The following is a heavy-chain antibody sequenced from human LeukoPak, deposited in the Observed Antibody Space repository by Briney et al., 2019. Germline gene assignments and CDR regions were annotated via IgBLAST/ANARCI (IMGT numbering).Heavy chain of an antibody. CDR1: GYTFTSYD. J-gene: IGHJ6*03. Sequence: GASVKVSCKASGYTFTSYDINWVRQATGQGLEWMGWMNPNSGNTGYAQKFQGRVTMTRNTSISTAYMELSSLRSEDTAVYHCARGLYSSGWYAYYYYYMDVWGKGTTVTISS. D-gene: IGHD6-19*01. V-gene: IGHV1-8*01. CDR2: MNPNSGNT. CDR3: ARGLYSSGWYAYYYYYMDV.